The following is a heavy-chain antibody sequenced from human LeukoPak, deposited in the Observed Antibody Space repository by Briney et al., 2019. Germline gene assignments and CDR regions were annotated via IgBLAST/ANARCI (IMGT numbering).Heavy chain of an antibody. J-gene: IGHJ4*02. V-gene: IGHV4-59*01. CDR3: ARMGYDFWSGYYTDWTFDY. D-gene: IGHD3-3*01. CDR2: IYYSGST. Sequence: SETLSLTCAVYGGSFSGYYWSWIRQPPGEGLEWIGYIYYSGSTNYNPSLKSRVTISVDTSKNQFSLKLSSVTAADTAVYYCARMGYDFWSGYYTDWTFDYWGQGTLVTVSS. CDR1: GGSFSGYY.